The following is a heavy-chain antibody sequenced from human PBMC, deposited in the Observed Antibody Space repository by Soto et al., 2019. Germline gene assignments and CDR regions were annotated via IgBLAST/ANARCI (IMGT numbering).Heavy chain of an antibody. V-gene: IGHV3-74*01. CDR1: GFTFSSYW. J-gene: IGHJ4*02. D-gene: IGHD5-12*01. CDR2: IKGDGSET. Sequence: GGSLRLSCAASGFTFSSYWMHWVRQAPGKGLVWVSRIKGDGSETNHADSVKGRFTISRDNAKNTLYLQLNSLRAEDTVVYYCLRGNSGYGNFDYWGQGTRVTVSS. CDR3: LRGNSGYGNFDY.